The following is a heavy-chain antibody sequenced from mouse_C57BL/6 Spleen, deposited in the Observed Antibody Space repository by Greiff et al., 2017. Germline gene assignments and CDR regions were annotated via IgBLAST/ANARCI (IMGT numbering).Heavy chain of an antibody. Sequence: QVQLQQPGAELVRPGSSVKLSCKASGYTFTSYWMHWVKQRPIQGLEWIGNIAPSDSETHYNQKFKDKATLTVAKSSSTAYMQLSSLTSEDSAVYYCARSTMVTTCDYWGQGTTLTVSA. CDR3: ARSTMVTTCDY. V-gene: IGHV1-52*01. CDR2: IAPSDSET. D-gene: IGHD2-2*01. J-gene: IGHJ2*01. CDR1: GYTFTSYW.